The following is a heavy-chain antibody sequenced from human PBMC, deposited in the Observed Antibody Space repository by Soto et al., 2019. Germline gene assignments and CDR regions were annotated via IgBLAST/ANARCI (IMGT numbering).Heavy chain of an antibody. CDR3: ARDPGYSSSWYGDYYYYGMDV. V-gene: IGHV1-69*13. CDR1: IDTFSNYA. CDR2: IIPSFGTA. D-gene: IGHD6-13*01. Sequence: SVRVSCKSSIDTFSNYAIGWVRQATGQGIDWLGGIIPSFGTANYAQKFHGRVTITSDESTSTAYRELSSLRSEDTAVYYCARDPGYSSSWYGDYYYYGMDVWGQGTTVTVSS. J-gene: IGHJ6*02.